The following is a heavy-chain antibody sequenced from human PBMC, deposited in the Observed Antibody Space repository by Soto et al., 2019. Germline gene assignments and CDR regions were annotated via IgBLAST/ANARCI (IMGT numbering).Heavy chain of an antibody. CDR3: AGQAAATGIDLWFDP. CDR2: IIPILGIA. CDR1: GGTFSIYT. D-gene: IGHD6-13*01. V-gene: IGHV1-69*02. Sequence: SVKVSCKASGGTFSIYTISWLRQAPGQGLEWMGRIIPILGIANYAQKFQGRVTITADKSTSTAYMKLDSVTAADTAVYYCAGQAAATGIDLWFDPWGQGTLVTVSS. J-gene: IGHJ5*02.